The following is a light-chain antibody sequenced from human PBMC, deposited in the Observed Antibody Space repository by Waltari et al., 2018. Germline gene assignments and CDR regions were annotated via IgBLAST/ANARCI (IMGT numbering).Light chain of an antibody. V-gene: IGKV3-15*01. J-gene: IGKJ1*01. CDR1: QSVRNN. Sequence: IVMTQSPATLSVSPGERATLSCRASQSVRNNLVWYQQKPGQAPRLLIYGASTRVTGIPARFSGSGSGTEFTLTISSPQSEDFAVYYCQQYNNWPPWTFGQGTKVEIK. CDR2: GAS. CDR3: QQYNNWPPWT.